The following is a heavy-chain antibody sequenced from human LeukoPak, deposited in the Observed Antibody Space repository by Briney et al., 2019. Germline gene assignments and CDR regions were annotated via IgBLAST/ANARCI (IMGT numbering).Heavy chain of an antibody. CDR2: ISSNGGST. CDR1: GFTFSSYS. Sequence: PGGSLRLSCAASGFTFSSYSMIWVRQAPGKGLEYVSAISSNGGSTYYANSVKGRFTISRDNSKNTLYLQMGSLRAEDMAVYYCAREFFGGYRILDYWGQGTLVTVSS. CDR3: AREFFGGYRILDY. J-gene: IGHJ4*02. V-gene: IGHV3-64*01. D-gene: IGHD5-18*01.